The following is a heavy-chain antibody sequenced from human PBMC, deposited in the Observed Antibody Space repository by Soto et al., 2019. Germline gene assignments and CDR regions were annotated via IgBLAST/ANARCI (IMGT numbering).Heavy chain of an antibody. Sequence: EVQLVESGGGLVQPGGSLRLSCAASGFTFSSYSMNWVRQAPGKGLEWVSYISSSSSTIYYADSVKGRFTISRDNAKNSLYLQMNSLIDEDTAVYYCARGGYGDFDAFDIWGQGTMVTVSS. J-gene: IGHJ3*02. CDR1: GFTFSSYS. D-gene: IGHD4-17*01. CDR2: ISSSSSTI. CDR3: ARGGYGDFDAFDI. V-gene: IGHV3-48*02.